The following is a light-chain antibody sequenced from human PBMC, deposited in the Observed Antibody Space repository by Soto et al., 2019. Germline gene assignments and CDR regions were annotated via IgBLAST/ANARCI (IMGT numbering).Light chain of an antibody. CDR1: SSDVGAYNF. Sequence: QSALTHPASVSGSRGQSITISCTGTSSDVGAYNFVSWYQQHPGKLPKLMIFDVSRRPSGVSDRFSGSKSGNTASLTISGLQAEDEGDYYSSSYTSSSTHVFGSGTKVTVL. J-gene: IGLJ1*01. CDR2: DVS. CDR3: SSYTSSSTHV. V-gene: IGLV2-14*03.